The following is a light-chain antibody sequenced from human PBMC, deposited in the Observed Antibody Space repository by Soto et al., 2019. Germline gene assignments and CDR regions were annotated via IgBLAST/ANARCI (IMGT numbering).Light chain of an antibody. V-gene: IGKV1-33*01. CDR3: QHYDNLPPFT. CDR1: QDIRTS. CDR2: GAS. Sequence: DIQMTQSPSSLSASVGARVSITCQASQDIRTSLSWFQQKPGRAPKLLIYGASNLETGVPSRFRGSGSGTDFTFTTSSLQPEDIATYYCQHYDNLPPFTFGPGTKVDIK. J-gene: IGKJ3*01.